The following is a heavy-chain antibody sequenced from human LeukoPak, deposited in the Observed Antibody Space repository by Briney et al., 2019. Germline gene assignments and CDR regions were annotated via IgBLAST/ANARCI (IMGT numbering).Heavy chain of an antibody. CDR1: GGSFSGYY. CDR3: ARGPRPDGDHPYYFDY. V-gene: IGHV4-34*01. D-gene: IGHD4-17*01. CDR2: INHSGST. J-gene: IGHJ4*02. Sequence: PSETLSLTCAVYGGSFSGYYWSWIRQPPGKGLEWIGEINHSGSTNYNPSFKSRVTISVDTSKNQFSLKPSSVTAADTAVYYCARGPRPDGDHPYYFDYWGQGTLVTVSS.